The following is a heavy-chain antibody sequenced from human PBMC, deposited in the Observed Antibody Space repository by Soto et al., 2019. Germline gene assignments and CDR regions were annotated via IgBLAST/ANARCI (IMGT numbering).Heavy chain of an antibody. CDR1: GGSFSGYY. J-gene: IGHJ4*02. CDR3: ARGYCTNGVCYGFDY. CDR2: INHSGST. Sequence: QVQLQQWGAGLLKPSETLSLTCAVYGGSFSGYYWSWIRQPPGKGLEWIGEINHSGSTNYNPSLKSRVTISGDTSKNQFSLKLSSVTAADTAVYYCARGYCTNGVCYGFDYWGQGTLVTVSS. V-gene: IGHV4-34*01. D-gene: IGHD2-8*01.